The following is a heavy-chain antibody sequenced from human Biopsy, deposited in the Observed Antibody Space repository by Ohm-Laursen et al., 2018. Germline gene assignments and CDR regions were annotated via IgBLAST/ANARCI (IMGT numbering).Heavy chain of an antibody. CDR3: ARWTPEYDSSRYYLDAFDI. V-gene: IGHV4-61*02. CDR1: GGSISSGFYY. Sequence: SQTLSLTCTVSGGSISSGFYYWSWIRQPAGKGLEWIGRIYSSGSTNYNPSLKSRVTLSMDTSKRQFSLKLSFVTAADTAVYYCARWTPEYDSSRYYLDAFDIWGQGTKVTVSS. CDR2: IYSSGST. D-gene: IGHD3-22*01. J-gene: IGHJ3*02.